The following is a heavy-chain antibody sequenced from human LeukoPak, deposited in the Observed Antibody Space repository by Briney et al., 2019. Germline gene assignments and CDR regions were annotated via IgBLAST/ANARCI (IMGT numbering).Heavy chain of an antibody. Sequence: SETLSLTCTGSSGSISSYYWSWLRQPPGKGLEWFGYIYYSGSTNYNPSLKSGVTISVDTSKNQYSLKLSSGTADAAAVYYGARVEYSSSGAPDWVDYWGQGTLVPVSS. J-gene: IGHJ4*02. D-gene: IGHD6-6*01. V-gene: IGHV4-59*01. CDR2: IYYSGST. CDR3: ARVEYSSSGAPDWVDY. CDR1: SGSISSYY.